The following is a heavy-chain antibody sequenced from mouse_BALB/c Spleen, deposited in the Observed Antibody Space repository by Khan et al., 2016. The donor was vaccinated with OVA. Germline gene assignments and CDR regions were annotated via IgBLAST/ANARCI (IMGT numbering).Heavy chain of an antibody. CDR2: IWGGGGT. Sequence: QVRLQQSGPGLVAPSQSLSITCTVSGFSLSRYNIHWVRQPPGKGLEWLGMIWGGGGTDYNSTLKSRLSISKDNSKGQVFLKMNSLQTDDTAMYYCARAYYRYDGYYAMDYWGQGTSVTVSS. CDR1: GFSLSRYN. V-gene: IGHV2-6-4*01. D-gene: IGHD2-14*01. J-gene: IGHJ4*01. CDR3: ARAYYRYDGYYAMDY.